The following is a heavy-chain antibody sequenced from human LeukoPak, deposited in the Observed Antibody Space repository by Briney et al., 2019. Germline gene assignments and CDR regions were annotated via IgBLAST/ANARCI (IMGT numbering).Heavy chain of an antibody. CDR3: ARDQLEWCGSTSCAGAFDI. Sequence: PSETLSLTCTVSGGSISSSSYYWGWIRQPPGKGLEWIGSIYYSGSTYYNPSLKSRVTISVDTSKNQFSLKLSSVTAADTAVYYCARDQLEWCGSTSCAGAFDIWGQGTMVTVSS. CDR2: IYYSGST. CDR1: GGSISSSSYY. D-gene: IGHD2-2*01. J-gene: IGHJ3*02. V-gene: IGHV4-39*07.